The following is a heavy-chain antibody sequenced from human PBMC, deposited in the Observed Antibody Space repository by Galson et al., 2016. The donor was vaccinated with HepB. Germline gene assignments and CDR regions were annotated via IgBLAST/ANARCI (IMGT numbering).Heavy chain of an antibody. D-gene: IGHD7-27*01. CDR1: GDSVSSNSAG. CDR3: ARSYLLGRGFGW. V-gene: IGHV6-1*01. J-gene: IGHJ4*02. Sequence: CAISGDSVSSNSAGWNWIRQSPSRGLEWLGRTFYRSNWQNDYAESVRSRISINPDTSKNQFSLQLNSVTPEDTAVYYCARSYLLGRGFGWWGQGTLVTVSS. CDR2: TFYRSNWQN.